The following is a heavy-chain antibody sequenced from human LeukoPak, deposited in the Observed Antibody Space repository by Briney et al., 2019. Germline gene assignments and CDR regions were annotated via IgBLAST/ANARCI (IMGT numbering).Heavy chain of an antibody. CDR3: ARALWFGEFLDY. CDR2: MNPNSGGT. D-gene: IGHD3-10*01. V-gene: IGHV1-2*02. Sequence: ASVKVSCKASGYTFTSYDINWVRQATGQGLEWMGWMNPNSGGTNYAQKFQGRVTMTRDTSISTAYMELSRLRSDDTAVYYCARALWFGEFLDYWGQGTLVTVSS. CDR1: GYTFTSYD. J-gene: IGHJ4*02.